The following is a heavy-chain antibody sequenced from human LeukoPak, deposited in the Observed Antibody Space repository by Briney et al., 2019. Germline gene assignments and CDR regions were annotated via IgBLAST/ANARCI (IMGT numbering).Heavy chain of an antibody. J-gene: IGHJ1*01. Sequence: GGSLRLSCTASGFNFSAYGMHWVRQAPGKGLDWVAVISFHGTNEYYADSVKGRFTISRDNSNNTLYLQMNSVRAEDTAVYYCAKGRRGSSYVHYFDTWGRGTLVTVSS. V-gene: IGHV3-30*18. D-gene: IGHD3-22*01. CDR1: GFNFSAYG. CDR2: ISFHGTNE. CDR3: AKGRRGSSYVHYFDT.